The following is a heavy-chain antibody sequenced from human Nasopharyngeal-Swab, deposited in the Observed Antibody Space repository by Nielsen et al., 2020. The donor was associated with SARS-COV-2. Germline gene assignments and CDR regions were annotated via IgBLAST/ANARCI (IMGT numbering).Heavy chain of an antibody. CDR1: GYVFTNYP. CDR2: INVANGNT. CDR3: ARGARAGNNGEYDAFDI. V-gene: IGHV1-3*01. D-gene: IGHD5-24*01. Sequence: ALVKVSCKASGYVFTNYPLHWVRQAPGQSLEWMGWINVANGNTKYSQNFQGGVTVTRDTSASTAYMELSSLRSEDTALFYCARGARAGNNGEYDAFDIWGQGTMVTVSS. J-gene: IGHJ3*02.